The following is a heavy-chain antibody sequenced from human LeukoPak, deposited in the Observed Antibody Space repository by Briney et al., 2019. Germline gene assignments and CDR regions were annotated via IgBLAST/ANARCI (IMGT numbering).Heavy chain of an antibody. CDR1: GYTFTGYY. V-gene: IGHV1-2*06. CDR2: INPNSGGT. J-gene: IGHJ6*03. CDR3: AREPHYYYYMDV. Sequence: ASVKVSCKASGYTFTGYYMHWVRQAPGQGLEWMGRINPNSGGTNYAQKFQGRVTMTRDTSISTAYMELSRLRSDDTAVYYCAREPHYYYYMDVWGKGTTVIVSS.